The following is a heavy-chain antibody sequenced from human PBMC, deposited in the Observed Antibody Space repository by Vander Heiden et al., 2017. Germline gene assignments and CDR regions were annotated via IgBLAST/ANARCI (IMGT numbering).Heavy chain of an antibody. Sequence: EVQLLESGGGLIQPGGSLRLSCAASAFTSDDPMSWVRQAPGKGLQWVAAIGGRDDNTFYADSVRGRFSISKDTSRNTLYLQMNSLGAEDTAIYYCAKNLGTRRSWCFDLWGRGTLVTVSS. V-gene: IGHV3-23*01. CDR2: IGGRDDNT. D-gene: IGHD3-16*01. CDR1: AFTSDDP. CDR3: AKNLGTRRSWCFDL. J-gene: IGHJ2*01.